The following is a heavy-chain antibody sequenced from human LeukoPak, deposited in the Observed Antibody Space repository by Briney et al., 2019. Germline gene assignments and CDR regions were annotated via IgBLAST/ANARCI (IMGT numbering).Heavy chain of an antibody. CDR3: AKDLNFYYGSGSPLSYYYYYGMDV. CDR2: INQDGNQK. Sequence: GGSLRLSCAASGFTFSTYWMTWVRQAPGKGLEWVANINQDGNQKYHVDSVKGRFTISRDNSKNTLYLQMNSLRAEDTAVYYCAKDLNFYYGSGSPLSYYYYYGMDVWGQGTTVTVSS. CDR1: GFTFSTYW. D-gene: IGHD3-10*01. J-gene: IGHJ6*02. V-gene: IGHV3-7*01.